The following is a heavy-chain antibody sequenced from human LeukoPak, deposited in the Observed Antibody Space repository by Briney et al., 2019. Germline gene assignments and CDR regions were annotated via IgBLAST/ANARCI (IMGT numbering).Heavy chain of an antibody. D-gene: IGHD6-19*01. J-gene: IGHJ3*02. CDR3: ARDGVAVGAFDI. CDR2: IIPIFGTA. Sequence: GASVTVSCKDSGGTFSSYAISWVRQAPGQGLEWMGGIIPIFGTANYAQKFQGRVTITTDESTSTAYMELSSPRSEDTAVYYCARDGVAVGAFDIWGQGTMVTVSS. CDR1: GGTFSSYA. V-gene: IGHV1-69*05.